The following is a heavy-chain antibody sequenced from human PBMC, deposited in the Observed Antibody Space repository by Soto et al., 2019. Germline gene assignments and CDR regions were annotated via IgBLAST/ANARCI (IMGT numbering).Heavy chain of an antibody. D-gene: IGHD6-6*01. CDR3: ASDSSSGYYYYGMDV. CDR1: GGTFSSYA. CDR2: IIPIFGTA. J-gene: IGHJ6*02. Sequence: SVKVSCKASGGTFSSYAISWVRQAPGQGLEWMGGIIPIFGTANYAQKFQGRVTITADESTSTAYMELSSLRSEDTAVYYCASDSSSGYYYYGMDVWGQGTTVTVSS. V-gene: IGHV1-69*13.